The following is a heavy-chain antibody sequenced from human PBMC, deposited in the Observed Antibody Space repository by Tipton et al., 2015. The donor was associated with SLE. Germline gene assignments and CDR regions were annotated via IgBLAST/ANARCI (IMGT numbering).Heavy chain of an antibody. CDR2: ISSSGSTI. CDR1: GFTVSSNY. D-gene: IGHD5-12*01. Sequence: SLRLSCAASGFTVSSNYVTWVRQAPGKGLEWVSYISSSGSTIYYADSVKGRFTISRDNSKNTLYVQMHSLRAEDTAVYYCVKDRQWLRGYYFDYWGQGTLVIVSS. CDR3: VKDRQWLRGYYFDY. J-gene: IGHJ4*02. V-gene: IGHV3-48*03.